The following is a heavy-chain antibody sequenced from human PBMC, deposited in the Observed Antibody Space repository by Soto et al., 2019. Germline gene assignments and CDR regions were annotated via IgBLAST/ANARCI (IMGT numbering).Heavy chain of an antibody. Sequence: PSETLSLTCAVSGGSISSGSYSWSWIRQPPGKGLEWIGYIYHSGSTYYNPSLKSRVTISVDRSKNQFSLKLSSVTAADTAVYYCARGAPLRSYYSDGNWFDPWGQGTLVTVSS. D-gene: IGHD3-10*01. CDR1: GGSISSGSYS. J-gene: IGHJ5*02. CDR3: ARGAPLRSYYSDGNWFDP. V-gene: IGHV4-30-2*01. CDR2: IYHSGST.